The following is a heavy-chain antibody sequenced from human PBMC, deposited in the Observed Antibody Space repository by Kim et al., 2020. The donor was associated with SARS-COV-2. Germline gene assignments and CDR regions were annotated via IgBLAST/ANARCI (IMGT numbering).Heavy chain of an antibody. D-gene: IGHD2-2*01. CDR1: GGTFSSYA. V-gene: IGHV1-69*04. CDR2: IIPILGIA. Sequence: SVKVSCKASGGTFSSYAISWVRQAPGQGLEWMGRIIPILGIANYAQKFQGRVTITADKSTSTAYMELSSLRSEDTAVYYCARVGGFVVVPAAIFDWYFDLWGRGTLVTVSS. CDR3: ARVGGFVVVPAAIFDWYFDL. J-gene: IGHJ2*01.